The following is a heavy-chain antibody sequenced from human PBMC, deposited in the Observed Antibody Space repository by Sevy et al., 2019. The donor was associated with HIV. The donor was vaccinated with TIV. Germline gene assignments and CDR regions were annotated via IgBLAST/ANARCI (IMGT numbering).Heavy chain of an antibody. Sequence: GSLRLSCTTSGFTFGDYAMSWVRQAPGKGLDWVGLIRSKTFGGTTEYAASVKGRFSISRDDSKNIAYLQMNSLKNEDTAVYYCTRIRGTISPLYYFGMDVWGQGTTVTVSS. CDR1: GFTFGDYA. J-gene: IGHJ6*02. V-gene: IGHV3-49*04. CDR3: TRIRGTISPLYYFGMDV. D-gene: IGHD3-10*01. CDR2: IRSKTFGGTT.